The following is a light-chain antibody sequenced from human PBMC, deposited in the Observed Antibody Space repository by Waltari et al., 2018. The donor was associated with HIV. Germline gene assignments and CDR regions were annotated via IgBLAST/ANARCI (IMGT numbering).Light chain of an antibody. Sequence: DIQMTQSPSSLSASVVDRVTITCPASQTISNYLNWYQKKPGKAPKVLIYVASSLQSGVPSRFSGSGSGTEFTLTISSLQPEDCATYYCQQSYSNPRTFGQGTRVEIK. V-gene: IGKV1-39*01. J-gene: IGKJ1*01. CDR3: QQSYSNPRT. CDR1: QTISNY. CDR2: VAS.